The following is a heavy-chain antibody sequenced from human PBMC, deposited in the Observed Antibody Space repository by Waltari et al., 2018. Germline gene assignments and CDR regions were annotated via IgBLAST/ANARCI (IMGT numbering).Heavy chain of an antibody. D-gene: IGHD2-21*02. CDR2: ISPILRVT. CDR1: GGTFSSKA. Sequence: QVQLVQSGAEVKKPGSSVKVSCKASGGTFSSKAITWVRQAPGQGLEWMGGISPILRVTNYAQKFQGRLTITADDSTSTAYMELSSLTSEDTAMYYCARVGGGNSLYYIFDIWGQGTMVTVSS. V-gene: IGHV1-69*04. CDR3: ARVGGGNSLYYIFDI. J-gene: IGHJ3*02.